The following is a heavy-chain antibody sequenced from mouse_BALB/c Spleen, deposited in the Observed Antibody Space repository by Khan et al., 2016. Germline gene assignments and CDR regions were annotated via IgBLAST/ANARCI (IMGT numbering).Heavy chain of an antibody. CDR2: INYSGSP. CDR3: ARDYYGSSFFDY. J-gene: IGHJ2*01. V-gene: IGHV3-2*02. D-gene: IGHD1-1*01. Sequence: EVQLQESGPGLVKPSQSLSLTCTVTGYSITSGYAWNWIRQFPGNKLEWMGYINYSGSPTYNPSLKSHISITPYPSKHQFFLQVKSVTTEDTATYYCARDYYGSSFFDYWGQGTTLTVSS. CDR1: GYSITSGYA.